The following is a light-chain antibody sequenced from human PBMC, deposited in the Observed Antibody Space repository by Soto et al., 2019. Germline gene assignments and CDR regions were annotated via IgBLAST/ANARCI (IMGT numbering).Light chain of an antibody. V-gene: IGLV2-8*01. CDR3: SSYAGSSNV. Sequence: QPRTATGAPGEPVAITNTGTSSDVGGYNYVSWYQQHPGKAPKLMIYEVNKRPSGVPDRFSGSKSGNTASLTVPGLQAEDEADYYCSSYAGSSNVFGTETKVTVL. J-gene: IGLJ1*01. CDR2: EVN. CDR1: SSDVGGYNY.